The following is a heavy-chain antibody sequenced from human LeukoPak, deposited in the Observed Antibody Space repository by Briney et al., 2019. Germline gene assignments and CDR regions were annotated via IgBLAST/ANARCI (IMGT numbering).Heavy chain of an antibody. CDR1: GGTFSSYA. CDR2: IFPIFGTA. Sequence: ASVKVSCKASGGTFSSYAISWVRQAPGQGLEWVGRIFPIFGTANYVQKSQGRVTITPDESTSTAYMELSCLRSEDAAVYYCARGERYYDFWSGYYQPSSSDYWGQGTLVTVSS. V-gene: IGHV1-69*13. CDR3: ARGERYYDFWSGYYQPSSSDY. D-gene: IGHD3-3*01. J-gene: IGHJ4*02.